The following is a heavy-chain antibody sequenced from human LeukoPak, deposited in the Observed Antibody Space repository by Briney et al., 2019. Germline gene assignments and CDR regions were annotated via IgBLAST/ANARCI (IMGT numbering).Heavy chain of an antibody. CDR3: TVWFGELTH. V-gene: IGHV1-2*02. J-gene: IGHJ4*02. Sequence: WASVKVSCKASGYTFTGYYIHWVRQAPGQGLEWMGWISPNSGGTNYAQKFQGRVTMTRDTSITTAYMELSRLRSDDTAMYYCTVWFGELTHWGQGTLVTVSS. CDR1: GYTFTGYY. CDR2: ISPNSGGT. D-gene: IGHD3-10*01.